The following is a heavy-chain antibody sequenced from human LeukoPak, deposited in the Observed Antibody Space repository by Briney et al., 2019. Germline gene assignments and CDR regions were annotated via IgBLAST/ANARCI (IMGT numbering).Heavy chain of an antibody. CDR3: TTGDYCTNGVCYLSVNAFDI. CDR2: IKSKTDGGTT. V-gene: IGHV3-15*01. J-gene: IGHJ3*02. D-gene: IGHD2-8*01. CDR1: GFTFSNAW. Sequence: GGSLRLSCAASGFTFSNAWMSWVRQAPGKGLEWVGRIKSKTDGGTTDYAAPVKGRFTISRDDSKNTLYLQMNSLKTEDTAVYYCTTGDYCTNGVCYLSVNAFDIWGQGTMVTVSS.